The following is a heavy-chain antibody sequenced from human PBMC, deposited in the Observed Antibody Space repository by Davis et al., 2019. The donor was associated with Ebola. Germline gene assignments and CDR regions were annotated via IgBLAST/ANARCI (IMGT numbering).Heavy chain of an antibody. J-gene: IGHJ6*03. V-gene: IGHV3-53*01. CDR3: ARRYTSSANYMDV. Sequence: GESLKISCAVSGFTVSSNYMSWVRQAPGKGLEWVSVIYSGGSTYYADSVKGRFTISRDNSKNTVYLQMNSLRAEDTAVYYCARRYTSSANYMDVWGKGTTVTVSS. D-gene: IGHD3-22*01. CDR1: GFTVSSNY. CDR2: IYSGGST.